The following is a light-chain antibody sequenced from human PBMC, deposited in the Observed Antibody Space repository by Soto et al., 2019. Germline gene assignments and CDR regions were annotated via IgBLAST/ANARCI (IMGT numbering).Light chain of an antibody. Sequence: EIVLTQSPGPLSLSPGETATLSCRAIESVASNYLAWYQQKPGQAPRLLMYGASSRATGIPDRFSGSGSGTDFTLSITRLQPEDCAVYYCQQYGSSPWTSGQGTKVDVK. CDR2: GAS. V-gene: IGKV3-20*01. CDR1: ESVASNY. J-gene: IGKJ1*01. CDR3: QQYGSSPWT.